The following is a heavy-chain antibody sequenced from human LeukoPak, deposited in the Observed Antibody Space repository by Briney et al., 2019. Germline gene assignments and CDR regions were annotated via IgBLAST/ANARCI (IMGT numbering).Heavy chain of an antibody. D-gene: IGHD4-11*01. CDR1: GASFSGYY. CDR2: INDGGTT. CDR3: ARSFYSNYDKWFDP. J-gene: IGHJ5*02. Sequence: SETLSPTCVVCGASFSGYYWSWIRQPPGKGLECIGEINDGGTTNYNPSLKSRVSISIDRSKNHFYLILTSVTAADTATYYCARSFYSNYDKWFDPWGQGTLVTVSS. V-gene: IGHV4-34*01.